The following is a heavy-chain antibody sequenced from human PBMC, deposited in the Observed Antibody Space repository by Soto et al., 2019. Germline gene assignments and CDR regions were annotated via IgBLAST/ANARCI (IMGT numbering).Heavy chain of an antibody. V-gene: IGHV1-69*04. CDR2: IIPILGVA. D-gene: IGHD4-17*01. CDR1: GDTFSNYT. Sequence: QVQLVQSGAEVKKTGSSVKVSCKASGDTFSNYTISWVRQAPGQGLEWMGRIIPILGVANYAQKFQGRVTITADKSTTTAYMELSSLRSADTAVYYCARVAEMGTVTEGYYYYMDVWGKGTTVTVSS. J-gene: IGHJ6*03. CDR3: ARVAEMGTVTEGYYYYMDV.